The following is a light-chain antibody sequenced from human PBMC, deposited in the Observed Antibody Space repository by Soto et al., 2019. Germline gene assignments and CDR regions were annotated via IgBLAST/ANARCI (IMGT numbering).Light chain of an antibody. CDR1: SGSIASNY. V-gene: IGLV6-57*01. CDR3: QSFGSSDQV. J-gene: IGLJ3*02. Sequence: NFMLTQPHSVSESPGKTVTMSCTRSSGSIASNYVQWYQQRPGSSPTTVIYEDNQRPSGVPDRFSSSIDSSSNSASLTISGLKTKDEADYYCQSFGSSDQVFGGGTKLTVL. CDR2: EDN.